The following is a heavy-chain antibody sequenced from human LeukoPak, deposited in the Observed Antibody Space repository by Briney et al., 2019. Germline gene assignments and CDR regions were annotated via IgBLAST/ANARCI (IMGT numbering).Heavy chain of an antibody. V-gene: IGHV6-1*01. CDR2: AVVRFKWST. CDR1: GDSLSSNSAA. Sequence: SRTLSLTCAISGDSLSSNSAAWSWIRQSPSRGLEWLGRAVVRFKWSTHYALSVKSLITVSTDTSTNQFSLHLNSVTPEDTAIYYCARIAQVVTPYWGQGTLVTVS. CDR3: ARIAQVVTPY. J-gene: IGHJ4*02. D-gene: IGHD3-22*01.